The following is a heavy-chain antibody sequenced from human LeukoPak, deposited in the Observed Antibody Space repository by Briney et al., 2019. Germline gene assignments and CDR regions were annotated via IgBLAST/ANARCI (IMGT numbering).Heavy chain of an antibody. CDR2: FYHSGST. J-gene: IGHJ4*02. CDR1: GGFNTHYY. D-gene: IGHD3-22*01. V-gene: IGHV4-59*01. Sequence: PSETLSPTCSVSGGFNTHYYWSWIRQPPGKGLEWIGYFYHSGSTNYNPSLKSRVTISVDTSKNHFSLKLSSVTAADTAVYYCARGQWLPVFDFWGQGTLVTVSS. CDR3: ARGQWLPVFDF.